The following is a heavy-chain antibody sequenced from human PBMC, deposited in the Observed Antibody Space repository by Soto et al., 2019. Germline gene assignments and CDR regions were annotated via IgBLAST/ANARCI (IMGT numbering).Heavy chain of an antibody. Sequence: PGESLKISCKGSGYSFTSYWIGWVRQMPGKGLEWMGIIYPGDSDTRYSPSFQGQVTISADKSISTAYLQWSSLKASDTAMYYCARLTVVIAKTGDAFDIWGQGTMVTVSS. CDR3: ARLTVVIAKTGDAFDI. V-gene: IGHV5-51*01. D-gene: IGHD2-21*01. CDR1: GYSFTSYW. J-gene: IGHJ3*02. CDR2: IYPGDSDT.